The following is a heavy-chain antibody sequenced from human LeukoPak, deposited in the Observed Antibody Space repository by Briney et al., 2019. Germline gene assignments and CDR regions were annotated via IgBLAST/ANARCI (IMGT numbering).Heavy chain of an antibody. CDR2: IKSKTDCGKT. V-gene: IGHV3-15*01. J-gene: IGHJ6*03. CDR1: GFTFSNAW. CDR3: TTAFTTRHTYYYYYYMDV. D-gene: IGHD3-3*01. Sequence: PGGSLRLSCAASGFTFSNAWMSWVRQAPGKGLEWVGRIKSKTDCGKTDYAAPVKGRFTISRDDSKNTLYLQMNSLKTEDTAVYYCTTAFTTRHTYYYYYYMDVWGKGTTVIVSS.